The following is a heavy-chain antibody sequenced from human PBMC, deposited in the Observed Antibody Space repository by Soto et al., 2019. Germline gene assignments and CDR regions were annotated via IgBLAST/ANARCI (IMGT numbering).Heavy chain of an antibody. D-gene: IGHD3-22*01. J-gene: IGHJ4*02. Sequence: PSETLSLTCAVYGGSFSGYYWSWIRQPPGKGLEWIGEINHSGSTNYNPSLKSRVTISVDTSKNQFSLKLSSVTAADTAVYYCARGRGYYVSSGSYGGYRNWGQGTLVTVSS. CDR1: GGSFSGYY. CDR3: ARGRGYYVSSGSYGGYRN. V-gene: IGHV4-34*01. CDR2: INHSGST.